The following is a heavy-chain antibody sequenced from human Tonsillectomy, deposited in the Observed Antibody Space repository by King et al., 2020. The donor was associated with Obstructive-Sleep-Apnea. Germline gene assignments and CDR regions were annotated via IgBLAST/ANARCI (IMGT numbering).Heavy chain of an antibody. J-gene: IGHJ4*02. CDR1: EFNLRTYA. D-gene: IGHD3-10*01. CDR2: ISYDGSNK. V-gene: IGHV3-30*04. CDR3: GGSIGSLNFFDF. Sequence: VQLVESGGGVVKPGRSLRLSCAASEFNLRTYAMHGVRQAPGKGLEWVAVISYDGSNKYYADSVKGRFTISRDNSKNTLYLQMNSLRAEDTAVYYCGGSIGSLNFFDFWGQGTLVTVSS.